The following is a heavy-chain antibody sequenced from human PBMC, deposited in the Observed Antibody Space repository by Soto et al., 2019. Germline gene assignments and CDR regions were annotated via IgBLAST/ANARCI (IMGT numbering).Heavy chain of an antibody. J-gene: IGHJ6*02. D-gene: IGHD3-9*01. CDR1: GGSISSISHS. CDR2: IYTSGST. Sequence: SETLSLTCTVSGGSISSISHSWGWIRQSPGQGLEWIGRIYTSGSTNYNPSLKSRVTMSVDTSKNQFSLKLSSVTAADTAVYYCATLTTSYYYYGMDVWGQGTTVTVSS. V-gene: IGHV4-39*07. CDR3: ATLTTSYYYYGMDV.